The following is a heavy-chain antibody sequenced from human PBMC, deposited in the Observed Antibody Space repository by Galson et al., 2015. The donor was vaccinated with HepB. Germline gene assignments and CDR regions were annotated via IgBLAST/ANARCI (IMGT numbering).Heavy chain of an antibody. V-gene: IGHV3-21*01. CDR1: GFTFTDYS. Sequence: SLRLSCAASGFTFTDYSMNWLRQAPGKGLEWVSSMNTYGSPIYYAESVKGRFTISRDNAKNSLYLQMNCLRAEDTAVYYCARSIPYTSSGDYWGQGTLVTVS. D-gene: IGHD6-6*01. J-gene: IGHJ4*02. CDR2: MNTYGSPI. CDR3: ARSIPYTSSGDY.